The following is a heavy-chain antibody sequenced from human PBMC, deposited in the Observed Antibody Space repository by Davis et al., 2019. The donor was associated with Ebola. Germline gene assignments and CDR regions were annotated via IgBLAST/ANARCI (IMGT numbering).Heavy chain of an antibody. Sequence: GGSLRLSCAASGFTVSSTYMSWVRQAPGKGLEWVSVIYDQSTAYADAVRGRFIISRDKSNNTLYLEMSSLRVDDTAVYYCATTQWLREFDNWGQGTLVTVSS. CDR2: IYDQST. CDR3: ATTQWLREFDN. D-gene: IGHD6-19*01. V-gene: IGHV3-53*05. CDR1: GFTVSSTY. J-gene: IGHJ4*02.